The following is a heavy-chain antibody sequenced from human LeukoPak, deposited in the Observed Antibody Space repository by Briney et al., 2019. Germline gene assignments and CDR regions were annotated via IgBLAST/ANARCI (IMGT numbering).Heavy chain of an antibody. CDR3: ARLINNDNSGDADTFDM. Sequence: SETLSLTCTVSGGSMRSHYWSWIRQTPGKGLEWIGYIDYSGSTRYNPSLQSRVSISVDTPKNQFSLKLTSVTATDTAVYYCARLINNDNSGDADTFDMWGQGTVVTVFS. V-gene: IGHV4-59*11. CDR1: GGSMRSHY. CDR2: IDYSGST. J-gene: IGHJ3*02. D-gene: IGHD3-22*01.